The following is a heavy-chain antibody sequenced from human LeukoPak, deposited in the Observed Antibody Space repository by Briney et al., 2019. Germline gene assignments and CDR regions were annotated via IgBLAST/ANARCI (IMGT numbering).Heavy chain of an antibody. D-gene: IGHD2-15*01. CDR3: ARGPPPQYCSGGSCYAAY. CDR2: MNPNSGNT. V-gene: IGHV1-8*01. J-gene: IGHJ4*02. CDR1: GYTFTSYD. Sequence: GASVKVSCKASGYTFTSYDINWVRQATGQGLEWMGWMNPNSGNTGYAQKFQGRVTMTRNTSISTAYMELSSLRSEDTAVYYCARGPPPQYCSGGSCYAAYWGQGTLVTGSS.